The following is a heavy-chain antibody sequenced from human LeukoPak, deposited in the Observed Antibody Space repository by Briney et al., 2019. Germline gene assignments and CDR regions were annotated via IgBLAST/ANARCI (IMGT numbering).Heavy chain of an antibody. Sequence: SETLSLTCTVSGGSISSYYWSWIRQPAGKGLEWIGRIYTSGSTNYNPSLKSRVTMSVDTSKNQFSLKLSSVTAADTAVYYCARDRSGYSSGGPYYYVDVWGKGTTVTVSS. J-gene: IGHJ6*03. CDR1: GGSISSYY. CDR3: ARDRSGYSSGGPYYYVDV. D-gene: IGHD6-19*01. V-gene: IGHV4-4*07. CDR2: IYTSGST.